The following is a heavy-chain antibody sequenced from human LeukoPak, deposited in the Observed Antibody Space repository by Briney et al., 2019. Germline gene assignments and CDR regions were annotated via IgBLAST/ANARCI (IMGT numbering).Heavy chain of an antibody. V-gene: IGHV3-23*01. CDR2: ISASGFST. CDR1: GFTFSSYA. Sequence: GGSLRLSCAASGFTFSSYAMTWVRQAPGKGLEWVSSISASGFSTYYADSVKGRFTISRDNSKNTLYLQMNSLRAEDTAVYYCAKIQDRLRGEFDYWGQGTLVTVSS. CDR3: AKIQDRLRGEFDY. J-gene: IGHJ4*02.